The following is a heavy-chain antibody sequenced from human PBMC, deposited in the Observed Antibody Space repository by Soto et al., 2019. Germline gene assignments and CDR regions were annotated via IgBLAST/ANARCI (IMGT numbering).Heavy chain of an antibody. D-gene: IGHD2-2*01. V-gene: IGHV5-51*01. J-gene: IGHJ5*01. CDR3: ANCGIESTTPFWIDS. CDR1: GYSFTSYW. CDR2: IYPGDSDT. Sequence: ESLKISCKSSGYSFTSYWIAWVRQMPGKGLEWMGIIYPGDSDTRYSPSFHGQVTISVDKSIRPAYLQWSSLKASDTAISSCANCGIESTTPFWIDSPCQGTLVTV.